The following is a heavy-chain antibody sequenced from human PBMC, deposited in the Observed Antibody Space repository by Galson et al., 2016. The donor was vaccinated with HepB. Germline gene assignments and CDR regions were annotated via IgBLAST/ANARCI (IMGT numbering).Heavy chain of an antibody. CDR1: GFIVSSTY. Sequence: SLRLSCAASGFIVSSTYMTWIRQVPGKGLEWVSLIYTGGSTSYADSAKGRFTTSRNNSNNTLFLQMNSLRVEETAVYYCARGDNAGSCSGYYDYWGQGTLVTVSS. CDR2: IYTGGST. D-gene: IGHD3-22*01. J-gene: IGHJ4*02. CDR3: ARGDNAGSCSGYYDY. V-gene: IGHV3-53*01.